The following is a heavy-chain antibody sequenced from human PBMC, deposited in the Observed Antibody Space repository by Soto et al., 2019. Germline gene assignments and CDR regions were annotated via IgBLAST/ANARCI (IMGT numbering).Heavy chain of an antibody. CDR2: INPSGGST. D-gene: IGHD3-22*01. V-gene: IGHV1-46*01. CDR3: ATDYYDSSGYYYFDY. CDR1: GYTFTSYY. J-gene: IGHJ4*02. Sequence: GASVKVSCKASGYTFTSYYMHWARQAPGQGLEWMGIINPSGGSTSYAQKFQGRVTMTRDTSTSTVYMELSSLRSEDTAVYYCATDYYDSSGYYYFDYWGQGTLVTVSS.